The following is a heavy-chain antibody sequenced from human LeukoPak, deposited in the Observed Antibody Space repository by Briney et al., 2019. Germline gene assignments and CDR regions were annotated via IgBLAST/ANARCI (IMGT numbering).Heavy chain of an antibody. CDR3: ARVIPEPYYYDSSGYLDY. CDR2: INPSGGST. J-gene: IGHJ4*02. D-gene: IGHD3-22*01. Sequence: ASVKVSCTASGYTFTIYYMHWVRQAPGQGLEWMGIINPSGGSTSYAQKFQGRVTMTRDTSTSTVYMELSSLRSEDTAVYYCARVIPEPYYYDSSGYLDYWGQGTLVTVSS. V-gene: IGHV1-46*01. CDR1: GYTFTIYY.